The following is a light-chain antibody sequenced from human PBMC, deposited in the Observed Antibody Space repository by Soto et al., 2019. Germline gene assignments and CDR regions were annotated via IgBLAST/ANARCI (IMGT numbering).Light chain of an antibody. CDR1: QSVSTF. Sequence: EIVLTQFPATLSLSPGERATLSCRASQSVSTFLAWYQQKPGQAPRLVVYDASKRATGIPARFSGSGSGTDFPLTIGGLGPEVFAVYYCKKRSSWGVTFAEGPRWRSN. CDR2: DAS. CDR3: KKRSSWGVT. V-gene: IGKV3-11*01. J-gene: IGKJ4*01.